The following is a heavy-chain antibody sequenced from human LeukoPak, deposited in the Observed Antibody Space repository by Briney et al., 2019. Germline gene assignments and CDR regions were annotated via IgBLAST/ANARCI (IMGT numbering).Heavy chain of an antibody. V-gene: IGHV3-23*01. D-gene: IGHD1-26*01. CDR1: GFTVSTNY. CDR3: AKGGQKGGSYYAFDI. J-gene: IGHJ3*02. Sequence: GGSLRLSCAASGFTVSTNYMNWVRQAPGKGLEWVSAISGSGGSTYYADSVKGRFTISRDNSKNTLYLQMNSLRAEDTAVYYCAKGGQKGGSYYAFDIWGQGTMVTVSS. CDR2: ISGSGGST.